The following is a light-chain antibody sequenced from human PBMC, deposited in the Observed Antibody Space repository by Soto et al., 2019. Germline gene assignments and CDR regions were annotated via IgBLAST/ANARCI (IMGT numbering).Light chain of an antibody. Sequence: EIVLTQSPGTLSLSPGERATLSCRASQSVSSGYLAWYQQKPGQAPRLLIYGASSRATGIPDRFSGSGSGTDFTLTISRLEPEDSAVYFCQQYGSSPSIAFGQGTRLEIK. J-gene: IGKJ5*01. V-gene: IGKV3-20*01. CDR3: QQYGSSPSIA. CDR1: QSVSSGY. CDR2: GAS.